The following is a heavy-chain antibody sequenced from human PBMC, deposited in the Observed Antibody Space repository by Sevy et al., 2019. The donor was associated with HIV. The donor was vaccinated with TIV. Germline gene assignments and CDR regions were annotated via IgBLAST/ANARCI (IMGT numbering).Heavy chain of an antibody. CDR2: INPNSGGT. CDR1: GYTFTGYY. Sequence: AAVKVSCKASGYTFTGYYMHWVGQAPGQGLEWMGWINPNSGGTNYAQKFQGRVTMTRDTSISTAYMVLSRLRSDDTAVYYCARGIEQIVVVVAATRDAFDIWGQGTMVTVSS. CDR3: ARGIEQIVVVVAATRDAFDI. V-gene: IGHV1-2*02. J-gene: IGHJ3*02. D-gene: IGHD2-15*01.